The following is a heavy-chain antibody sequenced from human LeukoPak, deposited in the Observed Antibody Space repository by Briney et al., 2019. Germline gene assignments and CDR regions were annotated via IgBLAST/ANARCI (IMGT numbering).Heavy chain of an antibody. V-gene: IGHV3-48*01. CDR1: EFTFSSYS. J-gene: IGHJ5*01. D-gene: IGHD3-10*01. CDR3: ARSGYYGSGSYYSLNGFDS. CDR2: ISSAGIAI. Sequence: PGGSLRLSCAASEFTFSSYSMNWVRQAPGKGLEWISYISSAGIAIYYADSVMGRFTISRDNAKNSLYLQMNGLRGDDTAVYYCARSGYYGSGSYYSLNGFDSWGQGTLVTVSS.